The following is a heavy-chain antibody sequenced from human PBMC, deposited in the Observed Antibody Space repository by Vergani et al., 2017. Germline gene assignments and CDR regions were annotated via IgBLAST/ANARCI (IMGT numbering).Heavy chain of an antibody. Sequence: EVQLVQSGAEVKKPGESLKISCKGSGYSFTSYWIGWVRQMPGKGLEWMGRIDPSDSYTNYSTSFQGHVTISADKSISTAYLQWSSLKASDTAMYYCARRRGGGCSGGSCYGYYYYGMDVWGQGTTVTVSS. CDR1: GYSFTSYW. D-gene: IGHD2-15*01. J-gene: IGHJ6*02. V-gene: IGHV5-10-1*01. CDR2: IDPSDSYT. CDR3: ARRRGGGCSGGSCYGYYYYGMDV.